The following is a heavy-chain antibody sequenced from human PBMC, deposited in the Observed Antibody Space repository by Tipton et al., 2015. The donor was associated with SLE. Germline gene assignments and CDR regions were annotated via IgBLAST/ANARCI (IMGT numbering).Heavy chain of an antibody. V-gene: IGHV4-59*11. CDR2: IYYSGKT. Sequence: TLSLTCTVSGASINSHYWSWIRQPPGKGLEWIGYIYYSGKTDYNTSLKSRVTISVDTSKNQFSLKLSSVTAADTAVYYCARQSDTPMVAYFDSWGQGALVTVSS. CDR1: GASINSHY. J-gene: IGHJ4*02. CDR3: ARQSDTPMVAYFDS. D-gene: IGHD5-18*01.